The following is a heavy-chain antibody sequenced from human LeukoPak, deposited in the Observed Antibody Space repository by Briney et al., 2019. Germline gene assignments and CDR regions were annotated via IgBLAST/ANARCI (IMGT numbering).Heavy chain of an antibody. CDR1: GYSFTSFW. CDR3: ARLNDILTGPFDY. J-gene: IGHJ4*02. V-gene: IGHV5-51*01. Sequence: ESLKISCKGSGYSFTSFWIGWVRQMPGKGLEWMGNIDPSDSDTRHSPSFQGQVTISVDKSISTAYLQWSSLKASDTAIYYCARLNDILTGPFDYWGQGTLVTVSS. CDR2: IDPSDSDT. D-gene: IGHD3-9*01.